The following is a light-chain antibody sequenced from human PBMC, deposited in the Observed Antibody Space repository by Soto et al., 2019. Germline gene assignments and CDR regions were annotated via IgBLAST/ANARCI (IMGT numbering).Light chain of an antibody. CDR1: ESVNRD. CDR3: QQYNQWPLT. J-gene: IGKJ4*01. V-gene: IGKV3-15*01. CDR2: GAS. Sequence: EIVMTQSPGTLSVSPGERATLSCRASESVNRDLGWYQQEPGQAPRLLLYGASTRATGIPDRFSGSGSGTDFTLTISSLQSEDFVVYFCQQYNQWPLTFGGGTKVEVK.